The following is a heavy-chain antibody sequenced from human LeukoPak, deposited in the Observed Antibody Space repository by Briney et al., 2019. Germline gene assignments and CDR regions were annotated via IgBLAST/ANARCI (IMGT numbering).Heavy chain of an antibody. V-gene: IGHV4-61*02. CDR1: GGSISSGSYY. D-gene: IGHD3-10*01. CDR2: IYTSGST. Sequence: PSQTLSLTCTVSGGSISSGSYYWSWIRQPAGKGLEWIGRIYTSGSTNYNPSLKSRVTISVDTSKKQFSLKLSSVTAADTAVYYCAGNYYGSGSYYSEDRYWGQGTLVTVSS. CDR3: AGNYYGSGSYYSEDRY. J-gene: IGHJ4*02.